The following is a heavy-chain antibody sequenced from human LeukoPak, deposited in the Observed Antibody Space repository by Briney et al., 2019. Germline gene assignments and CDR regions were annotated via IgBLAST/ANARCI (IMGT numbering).Heavy chain of an antibody. Sequence: ASVKVSCKASGYTFTSYGISWVRQAPGQGLEWMGRISAYNGNTNYAQKPQGRVSMNTDTSTNTAYIELRSLRSDGTDGYYCARVRTYDFWNYYFDYWGQGTLVTVSS. CDR3: ARVRTYDFWNYYFDY. J-gene: IGHJ4*02. V-gene: IGHV1-18*01. CDR1: GYTFTSYG. CDR2: ISAYNGNT. D-gene: IGHD3-3*01.